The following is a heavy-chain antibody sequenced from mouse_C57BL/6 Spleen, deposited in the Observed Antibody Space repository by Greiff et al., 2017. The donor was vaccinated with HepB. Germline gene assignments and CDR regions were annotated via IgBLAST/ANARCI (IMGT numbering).Heavy chain of an antibody. CDR3: APSYDYDSY. CDR2: IHPNSGST. J-gene: IGHJ2*01. CDR1: GYTFTSYW. Sequence: VQLQQSGAELVKPGASVKLSCKASGYTFTSYWMHWVKQRPGQGLEWIGMIHPNSGSTNYNEKFKSKATLTVDKSSSTANMQLSSLTSGDSAVYYCAPSYDYDSYWGQGTTLTVSS. D-gene: IGHD2-4*01. V-gene: IGHV1-64*01.